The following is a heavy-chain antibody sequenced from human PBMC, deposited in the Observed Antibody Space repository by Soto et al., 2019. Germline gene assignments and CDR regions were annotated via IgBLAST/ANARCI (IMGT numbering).Heavy chain of an antibody. Sequence: ASVKVSCKASGYTFTSYAMHWVRQAPGQSLEWMGWINAGNGNTKYSQKFQGRVTITRDTSASTAYMELSGLRSEDTAVYYCARGSGYCSSTSCYEHYYYGMDVWGQGTPVTVSS. V-gene: IGHV1-3*01. D-gene: IGHD2-2*01. J-gene: IGHJ6*02. CDR1: GYTFTSYA. CDR2: INAGNGNT. CDR3: ARGSGYCSSTSCYEHYYYGMDV.